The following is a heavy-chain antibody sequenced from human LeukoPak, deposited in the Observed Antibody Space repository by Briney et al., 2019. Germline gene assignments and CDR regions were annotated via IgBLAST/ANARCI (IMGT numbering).Heavy chain of an antibody. J-gene: IGHJ4*02. V-gene: IGHV3-23*01. D-gene: IGHD5-12*01. CDR1: GFTVSSNS. Sequence: PGGSLRLSCTVSGFTVSSNSMSWVRQAPGKGLEWVSAISGSGGSTYYADSVKGRITISRDNSKNTLYLQMNSLRAEDTAVYYCAKVTAKLDIVATINYLDYWGQGTLVTVSS. CDR3: AKVTAKLDIVATINYLDY. CDR2: ISGSGGST.